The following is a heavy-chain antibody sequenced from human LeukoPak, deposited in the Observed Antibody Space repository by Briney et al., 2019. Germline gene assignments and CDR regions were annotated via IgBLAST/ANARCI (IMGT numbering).Heavy chain of an antibody. D-gene: IGHD4-23*01. J-gene: IGHJ5*02. CDR3: ARTTVVTPDQGWS. CDR2: IYYSGST. Sequence: SETLSLTCTVSGGSISSSSYYWGWIRQPPGKGLEWIGSIYYSGSTYYNPSLKSRVTISVDTSKNQFSLKLSSVTAADTAVYYCARTTVVTPDQGWSWGQGTLVTVSS. CDR1: GGSISSSSYY. V-gene: IGHV4-39*07.